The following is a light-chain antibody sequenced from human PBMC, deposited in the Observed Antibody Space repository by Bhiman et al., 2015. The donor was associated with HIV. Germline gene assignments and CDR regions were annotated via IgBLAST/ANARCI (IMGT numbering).Light chain of an antibody. CDR3: CSYAGSSTVV. CDR1: SSDVGAYNY. V-gene: IGLV2-23*02. CDR2: DVS. J-gene: IGLJ2*01. Sequence: QSALTQPASVSGSPGQSITISCTGTSSDVGAYNYVSWYQQHPGKAPKLMIYDVSKRPSGVSNRFSGSKSGNTASLTISGLQAEDEADYYCCSYAGSSTVVFGGGTKLTVL.